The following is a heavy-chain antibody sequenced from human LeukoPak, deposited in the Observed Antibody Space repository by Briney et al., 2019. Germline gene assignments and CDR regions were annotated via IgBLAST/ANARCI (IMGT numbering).Heavy chain of an antibody. CDR2: INHSGFT. CDR3: ARGPSLGAFDI. V-gene: IGHV4-34*01. Sequence: SETLSLTCGVYGGSFSGYYWSLIRQPPGKGLEWIGEINHSGFTNYNPSLESRVTISLDTSKNQFSLELTSVTAADTAVYFCARGPSLGAFDIWGQGTMVTVSS. J-gene: IGHJ3*02. CDR1: GGSFSGYY.